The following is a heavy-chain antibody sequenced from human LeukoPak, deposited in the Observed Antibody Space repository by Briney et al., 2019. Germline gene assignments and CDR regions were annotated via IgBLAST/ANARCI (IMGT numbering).Heavy chain of an antibody. CDR2: IYYSGST. V-gene: IGHV4-39*07. CDR3: ARVEQWLSLTIDY. D-gene: IGHD6-19*01. Sequence: PSETLSLTCTVSGGSISSSSYYWGWIRQPPGKGLEWIGSIYYSGSTYYNPSLKSRVTISVDTSKNPFCLKLSSVTAADTAVYYCARVEQWLSLTIDYWGQGSLVTVSS. J-gene: IGHJ4*02. CDR1: GGSISSSSYY.